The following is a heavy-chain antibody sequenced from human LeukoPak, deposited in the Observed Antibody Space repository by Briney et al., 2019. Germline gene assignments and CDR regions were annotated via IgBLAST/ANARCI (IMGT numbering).Heavy chain of an antibody. CDR1: GLRISSYS. J-gene: IGHJ6*04. D-gene: IGHD4-23*01. Sequence: GGSLRLSCAASGLRISSYSMNWVRQAPGKGLEWVSYISSSSTTIYYADSVKGRFTISRDNVKNSLYLQMNSLRAEDTAVYYCARDLAYGANSLDVWGKGTTVTVSS. CDR3: ARDLAYGANSLDV. CDR2: ISSSSTTI. V-gene: IGHV3-48*01.